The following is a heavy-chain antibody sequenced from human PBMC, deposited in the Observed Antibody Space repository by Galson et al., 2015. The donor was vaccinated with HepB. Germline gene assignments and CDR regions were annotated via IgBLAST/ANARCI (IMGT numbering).Heavy chain of an antibody. V-gene: IGHV1-69*13. J-gene: IGHJ5*02. CDR1: GGTFSSYA. Sequence: SVKVSCKASGGTFSSYAISWVRQAPGQGLEWMGGIIPIFGTANYAQKFQGRVTITADESTSTAYMELSSLRSEDTAVYYCARDYYGSGTFDPWGQGTLVTVSS. CDR2: IIPIFGTA. D-gene: IGHD3-10*01. CDR3: ARDYYGSGTFDP.